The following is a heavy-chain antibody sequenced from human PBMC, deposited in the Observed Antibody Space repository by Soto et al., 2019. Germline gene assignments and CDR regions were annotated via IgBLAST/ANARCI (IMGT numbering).Heavy chain of an antibody. CDR2: IRSKAYGGTT. Sequence: GGSLRLSCTASGFTFGDYAMSWFRQAPGKGLEWVGFIRSKAYGGTTEYAASVKGRFTISRDDSKSIAYLQMNSLKTEDTAVYYCTRDHSLGAFDIWGQGTMVTVSS. CDR3: TRDHSLGAFDI. V-gene: IGHV3-49*03. D-gene: IGHD2-21*01. CDR1: GFTFGDYA. J-gene: IGHJ3*02.